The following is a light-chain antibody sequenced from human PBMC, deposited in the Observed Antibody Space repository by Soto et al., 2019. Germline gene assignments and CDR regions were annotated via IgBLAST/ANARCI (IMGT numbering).Light chain of an antibody. CDR1: QSISSSY. CDR3: QQYGSSSYT. V-gene: IGKV3-20*01. Sequence: EIVLTQSPGTLSLSPGERATLSCRASQSISSSYLAWYQQKPGQAPRLLIYAASSRATGIPDRFSGSGSGTAFTVTISSLEPDDCAVYYCQQYGSSSYTFGQGTQLVIK. J-gene: IGKJ2*01. CDR2: AAS.